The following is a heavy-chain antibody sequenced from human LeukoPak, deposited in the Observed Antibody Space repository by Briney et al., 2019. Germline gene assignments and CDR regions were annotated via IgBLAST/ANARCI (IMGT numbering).Heavy chain of an antibody. CDR3: AREVAYCGGDCPTDAFDI. Sequence: PGGSLRLSCAASGFTVSTNYMSWVRQAPGMGLEWVSIIYSGDSTSYTDSVKGRFTISRDNAKNSLYLQMNSLRAEDTAVYYCAREVAYCGGDCPTDAFDIWGQGTMVTVSS. J-gene: IGHJ3*02. CDR1: GFTVSTNY. D-gene: IGHD2-21*02. CDR2: IYSGDST. V-gene: IGHV3-66*01.